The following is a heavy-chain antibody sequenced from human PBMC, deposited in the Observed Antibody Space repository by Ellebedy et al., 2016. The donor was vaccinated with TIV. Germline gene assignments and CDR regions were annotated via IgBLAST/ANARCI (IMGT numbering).Heavy chain of an antibody. CDR3: ARRYYFESSDFYGLDV. V-gene: IGHV4-59*01. J-gene: IGHJ6*02. CDR1: GGSISSYY. Sequence: MPSETLSLTCTVSGGSISSYYWSWIRQTQGKGLAWIGNISYSGSTTYTPSLKSRVTISVDTSKSQFSLRLNAVTAADTAVYYCARRYYFESSDFYGLDVWGPGTTVTVSS. D-gene: IGHD3-22*01. CDR2: ISYSGST.